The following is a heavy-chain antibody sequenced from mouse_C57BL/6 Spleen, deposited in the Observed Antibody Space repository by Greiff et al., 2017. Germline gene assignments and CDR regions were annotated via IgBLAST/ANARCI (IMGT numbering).Heavy chain of an antibody. Sequence: QVQLQQPGAELVRPGSSVKLSCKASGYTFTSYWLDWVKQRPGQGLEWIGNIYPSDSETHYNQKFKDKATLTVDKSSSTAYMQLSSLTSEDSAVYYCARDSSGLMDYGGKGTSVTVSS. CDR3: ARDSSGLMDY. D-gene: IGHD3-2*02. J-gene: IGHJ4*01. CDR2: IYPSDSET. V-gene: IGHV1-61*01. CDR1: GYTFTSYW.